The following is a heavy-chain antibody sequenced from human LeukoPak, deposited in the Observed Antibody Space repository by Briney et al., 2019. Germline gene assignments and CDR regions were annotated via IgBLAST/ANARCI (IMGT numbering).Heavy chain of an antibody. CDR2: IYYSGST. J-gene: IGHJ3*02. D-gene: IGHD6-13*01. V-gene: IGHV4-39*01. CDR3: ASQSSSFRAFDI. Sequence: SGTLSLTCTVSGGSISSSSYYWGWIRQPPGKGLEWIGSIYYSGSTYYNPSLKSRVTISVDTSKNQFSLKLSSVTAADTAVYYCASQSSSFRAFDIWGQGTMVTVSS. CDR1: GGSISSSSYY.